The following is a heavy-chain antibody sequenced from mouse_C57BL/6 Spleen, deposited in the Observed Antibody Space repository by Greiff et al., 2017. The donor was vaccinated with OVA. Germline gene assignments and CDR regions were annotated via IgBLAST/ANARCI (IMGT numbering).Heavy chain of an antibody. Sequence: DVQLVESGGGLVKSGRSLRLSCATSGFTFSDFYMEWVRQAPGKGLEWIAASRTKANDYTTEYNATVKGRFIVSRDTSQSILYLQMNARRAEDTAVYYCARDAYDYYAMDYWGQGTSVTVSS. CDR1: GFTFSDFY. J-gene: IGHJ4*01. CDR2: SRTKANDYTT. CDR3: ARDAYDYYAMDY. V-gene: IGHV7-1*01.